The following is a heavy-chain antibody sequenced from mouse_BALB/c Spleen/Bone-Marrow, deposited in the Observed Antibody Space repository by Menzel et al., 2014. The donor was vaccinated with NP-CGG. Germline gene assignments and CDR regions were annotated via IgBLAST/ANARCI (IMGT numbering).Heavy chain of an antibody. D-gene: IGHD1-1*02. Sequence: EVMLVESGGGLVKPGGSLKLSCAVSGFTFSDYYMYWVRQNPEKRLEWVATINDGGSYTYYPDSVKGRFTISRDNAKNNLYMQMSSLKSEDTAMYYCARDGSFAREYWGVGTPVTVSS. V-gene: IGHV5-4*02. CDR1: GFTFSDYY. J-gene: IGHJ4*01. CDR2: INDGGSYT. CDR3: ARDGSFAREY.